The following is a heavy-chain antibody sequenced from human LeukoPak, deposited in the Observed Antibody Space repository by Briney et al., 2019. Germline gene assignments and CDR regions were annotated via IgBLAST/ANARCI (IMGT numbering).Heavy chain of an antibody. J-gene: IGHJ5*02. CDR1: GFTFDDYA. V-gene: IGHV3-9*01. D-gene: IGHD2-15*01. Sequence: GGSLRLSCAASGFTFDDYAMHWVRQAPGKGLEWVSGISWNSGSIGYADSVKGRFTISRDNAKNSLYLQMNSLRAEDTALYYCAKSISGSTGWFDPWGQGNLVTVSS. CDR3: AKSISGSTGWFDP. CDR2: ISWNSGSI.